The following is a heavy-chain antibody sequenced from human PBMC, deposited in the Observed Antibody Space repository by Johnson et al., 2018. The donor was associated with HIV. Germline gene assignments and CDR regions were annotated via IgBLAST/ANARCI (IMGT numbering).Heavy chain of an antibody. V-gene: IGHV3-30-3*02. CDR1: GFTFSSYA. Sequence: QVQLVESGGGLVQPGGSLRLSCAASGFTFSSYALHWVRQAPGKGLEWVAVISYDGNNKYYADSVKGRFTVTSDNSGNTLYLQMNSLRAEDTAVYYCAKERKAPRAFDIWGQGTMATVSS. CDR3: AKERKAPRAFDI. D-gene: IGHD1-14*01. CDR2: ISYDGNNK. J-gene: IGHJ3*02.